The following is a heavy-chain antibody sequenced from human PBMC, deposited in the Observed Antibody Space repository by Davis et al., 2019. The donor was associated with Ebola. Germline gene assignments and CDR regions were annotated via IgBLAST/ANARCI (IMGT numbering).Heavy chain of an antibody. D-gene: IGHD6-6*01. Sequence: PGGSLRLSCAVYGGSFSQYFWTWIRQPPGKGLEWIGEINHSGSTNNYNPSLKYNPSLKSRVTMSVDTSKNQFSLNLRSVTAADTAVYYCARELRRMAARQSLWDPPSTVSPYFDYWGQGTLVTVSS. J-gene: IGHJ4*02. CDR3: ARELRRMAARQSLWDPPSTVSPYFDY. CDR2: INHSGSTNNYNPSL. V-gene: IGHV4-34*01. CDR1: GGSFSQYF.